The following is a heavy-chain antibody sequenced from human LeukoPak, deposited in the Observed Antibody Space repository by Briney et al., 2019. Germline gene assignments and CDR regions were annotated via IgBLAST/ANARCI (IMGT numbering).Heavy chain of an antibody. J-gene: IGHJ6*03. V-gene: IGHV1-69*13. CDR2: IIPIFGTA. CDR1: GGTFISYA. D-gene: IGHD3-10*01. CDR3: ARGPRGYGSGTWGYYYMDV. Sequence: ASVKVSCKASGGTFISYAISWVRQAPGQGLEWMGGIIPIFGTANYAQKFQGRVTITADESTSTAYMELSSLRSEDTAVYYCARGPRGYGSGTWGYYYMDVWGKGTTVTVSS.